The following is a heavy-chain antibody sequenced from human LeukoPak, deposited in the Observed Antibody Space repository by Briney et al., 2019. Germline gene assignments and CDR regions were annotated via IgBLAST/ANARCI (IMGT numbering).Heavy chain of an antibody. CDR1: GFTFSSYS. Sequence: PRGSLRLSCAASGFTFSSYSMNWVRQAPGKGLEWVSSISSSSSYIYYADSVKGRFTISRDNAKNSLYLQMNSLRAEDTAVYYCARGRSPGDYWGQGTLVTVSS. V-gene: IGHV3-21*01. J-gene: IGHJ4*02. CDR2: ISSSSSYI. D-gene: IGHD3-16*01. CDR3: ARGRSPGDY.